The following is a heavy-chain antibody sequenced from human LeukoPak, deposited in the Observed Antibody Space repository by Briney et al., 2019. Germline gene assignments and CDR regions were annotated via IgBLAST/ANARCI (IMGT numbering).Heavy chain of an antibody. J-gene: IGHJ6*03. CDR3: AGTVVAATYYYYYMDV. CDR1: GGSFSGYY. V-gene: IGHV4-34*01. D-gene: IGHD2-15*01. CDR2: INHSGST. Sequence: SETLSLTCAVYGGSFSGYYWSWIRQPPGKGLEWIGEINHSGSTNYNPSLKSRVTISVDTSKNQFSLKLSSVTAADTAVYYCAGTVVAATYYYYYMDVWGKGTTVTVSS.